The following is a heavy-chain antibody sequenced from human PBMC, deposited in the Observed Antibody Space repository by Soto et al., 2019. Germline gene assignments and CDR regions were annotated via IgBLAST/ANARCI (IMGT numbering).Heavy chain of an antibody. CDR1: GGSISSGDYY. D-gene: IGHD6-19*01. CDR3: ARGAAVAGTGPLFDY. Sequence: SEALSLTCTVSGGSISSGDYYWSWIRQPPGKGLEWIGYIYYSGSTYYNPSLKSRVTISVDTSKNQFSLKLSSVTAADTAVYYCARGAAVAGTGPLFDYWGQGTLVTVSS. J-gene: IGHJ4*02. V-gene: IGHV4-30-4*01. CDR2: IYYSGST.